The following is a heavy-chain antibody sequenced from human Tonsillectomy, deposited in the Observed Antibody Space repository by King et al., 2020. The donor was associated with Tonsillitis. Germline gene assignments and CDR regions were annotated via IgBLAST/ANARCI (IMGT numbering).Heavy chain of an antibody. V-gene: IGHV4-59*08. CDR2: IYYTGST. J-gene: IGHJ5*02. D-gene: IGHD1-1*01. CDR3: ARHAGTSGTRGWFDP. CDR1: GGSISSYF. Sequence: LQLQESGPGLVKPSETLSLTCTVSGGSISSYFWSWSRQPPGKGLEWIAYIYYTGSTNYNPSLKSRVTISVDTSKNQFSLKLVSVSAADTAVYYCARHAGTSGTRGWFDPWGQGTLVTVSS.